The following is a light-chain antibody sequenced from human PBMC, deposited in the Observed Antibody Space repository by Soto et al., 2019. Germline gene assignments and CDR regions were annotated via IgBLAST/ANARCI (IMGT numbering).Light chain of an antibody. J-gene: IGKJ2*01. Sequence: DIQMTQSPSSLSASVGDRVTIICRASQRISNYLNWYQQKPGRAPNLLIYAASSLQSGVPSRFSGSGSGTDFTLTISSLQPEYFASYYCQQSYSTPYTFGQGTNLEIK. CDR3: QQSYSTPYT. CDR1: QRISNY. CDR2: AAS. V-gene: IGKV1-39*01.